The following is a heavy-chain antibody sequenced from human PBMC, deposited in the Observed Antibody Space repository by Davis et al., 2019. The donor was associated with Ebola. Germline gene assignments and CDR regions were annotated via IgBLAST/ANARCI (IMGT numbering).Heavy chain of an antibody. CDR2: IYYSGST. J-gene: IGHJ5*02. V-gene: IGHV4-59*01. CDR3: ARTSSGWYGEDWFDP. CDR1: GGSISSYY. Sequence: MPSETLSLTCTVSGGSISSYYWSWIRQPPGKGLEWIGYIYYSGSTNYNPSLKSRVTISVDTSKNQFSLKLSSVTAADTAVYYCARTSSGWYGEDWFDPWGQGTLVTVSS. D-gene: IGHD6-19*01.